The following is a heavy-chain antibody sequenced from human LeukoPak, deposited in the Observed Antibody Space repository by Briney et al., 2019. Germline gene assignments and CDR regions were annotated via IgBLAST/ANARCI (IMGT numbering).Heavy chain of an antibody. Sequence: GGSLRLSCAATGFAFDDYAMEWVRQAPGKGLEWVSLISGDGGSIHYADSVKGRFTISRDNSKNSLCLQMDGLRAEDTALYYCTKGAGNSYYLGDSWGQGTLVTVSS. D-gene: IGHD3-10*01. V-gene: IGHV3-43*02. J-gene: IGHJ4*02. CDR2: ISGDGGSI. CDR3: TKGAGNSYYLGDS. CDR1: GFAFDDYA.